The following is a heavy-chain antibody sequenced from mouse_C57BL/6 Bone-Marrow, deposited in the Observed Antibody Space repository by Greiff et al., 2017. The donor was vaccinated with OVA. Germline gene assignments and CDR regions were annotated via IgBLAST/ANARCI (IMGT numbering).Heavy chain of an antibody. CDR3: ARERGLLYYFDY. J-gene: IGHJ2*01. CDR1: GYTFTSYW. Sequence: QVQLQQPGAELVRPGSSVKLSCKASGYTFTSYWMHWVKQRPIQGLEWIGNIDPSDSETHYNQKFKDKATLTVDKSSSTAYMQLSSLTSEDSAVYYCARERGLLYYFDYWGQGTTLTVSS. CDR2: IDPSDSET. V-gene: IGHV1-52*01.